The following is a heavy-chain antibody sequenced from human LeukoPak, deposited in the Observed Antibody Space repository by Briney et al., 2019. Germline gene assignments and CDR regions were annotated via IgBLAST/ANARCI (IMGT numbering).Heavy chain of an antibody. V-gene: IGHV3-9*01. Sequence: GRSLRLSCAASGFTFDDYAMHWVRQAPGKGLEWVSGISWNSGSIGYADSVKGRFTISRDNAKNSLYLQMNSLRAEDTALYYCARDRISIAAAGTVYFDLWGRGTLVTVSS. J-gene: IGHJ2*01. CDR1: GFTFDDYA. CDR2: ISWNSGSI. CDR3: ARDRISIAAAGTVYFDL. D-gene: IGHD6-13*01.